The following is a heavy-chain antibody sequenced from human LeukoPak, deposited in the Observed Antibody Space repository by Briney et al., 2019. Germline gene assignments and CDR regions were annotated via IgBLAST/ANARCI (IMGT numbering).Heavy chain of an antibody. CDR1: GFTLTNHG. CDR2: ITGTGGR. CDR3: AKDYCRDGNCPFPFLDS. J-gene: IGHJ4*02. Sequence: GGSLRLSCAVSGFTLTNHGVSWVRQAPGKGLEWVTIITGTGGRYYGDSVKGRFILSRDNSKNTVYMQMSSLRAEDTATYYCAKDYCRDGNCPFPFLDSWGQGTLVTVSS. D-gene: IGHD2-15*01. V-gene: IGHV3-23*01.